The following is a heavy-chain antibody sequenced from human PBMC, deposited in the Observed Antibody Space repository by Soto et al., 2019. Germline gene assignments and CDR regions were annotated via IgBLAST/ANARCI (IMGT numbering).Heavy chain of an antibody. D-gene: IGHD1-7*01. V-gene: IGHV4-59*12. CDR2: IYYSGST. Sequence: SETLSLTCTVSGGSISSYYWSWIRQPPGKGLEWIGYIYYSGSTNYNPSLKSRVTISVDTSKNQFSLKLSSVTAADTAVYYCARDAELPPSWAVWAQGTTVTVSS. J-gene: IGHJ6*02. CDR3: ARDAELPPSWAV. CDR1: GGSISSYY.